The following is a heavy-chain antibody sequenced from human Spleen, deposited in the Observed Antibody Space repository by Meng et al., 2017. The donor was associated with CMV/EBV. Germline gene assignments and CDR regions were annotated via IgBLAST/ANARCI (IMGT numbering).Heavy chain of an antibody. CDR1: GFSLSTSGVG. CDR2: IYWNDDK. J-gene: IGHJ5*02. V-gene: IGHV2-5*01. Sequence: CTFSGFSLSTSGVGVGWIPQPPGKALEWLALIYWNDDKRYSPSLKSRLTITKDTSKNQVVLTMTNMDPVDTATYYCALLVARFWFDPWGQGTLVTVSS. CDR3: ALLVARFWFDP. D-gene: IGHD5-12*01.